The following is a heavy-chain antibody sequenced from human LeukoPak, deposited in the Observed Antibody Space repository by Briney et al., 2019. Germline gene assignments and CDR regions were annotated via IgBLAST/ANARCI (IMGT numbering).Heavy chain of an antibody. V-gene: IGHV1-8*01. CDR1: RYTFSNYD. CDR2: MSPNSGNT. J-gene: IGHJ4*02. CDR3: VGGAPNWRFDY. Sequence: GASVKVSCKASRYTFSNYDINWVRQAPGQGLEWMGWMSPNSGNTGYAQKFQGRVTMTRNTSISTAYMELTSLRSEDTAVYYCVGGAPNWRFDYWGQGTLDTVSS. D-gene: IGHD1-20*01.